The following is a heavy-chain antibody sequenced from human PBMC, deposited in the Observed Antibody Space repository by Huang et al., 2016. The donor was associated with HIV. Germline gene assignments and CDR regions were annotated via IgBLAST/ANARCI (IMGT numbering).Heavy chain of an antibody. Sequence: QVQLQQSGPGLVKPSQTLSLTRAISGDSVSSNSAAWHWIRQSSSSGFEWLGRTYYRSKWYNDYAVSVKSRITINSDTSKNQFSLQLNSVTPEDTALYYCARGRITMVQGVSPFYYYGMDVWGQGTTVTVSS. CDR1: GDSVSSNSAA. J-gene: IGHJ6*02. V-gene: IGHV6-1*01. CDR2: TYYRSKWYN. D-gene: IGHD3-10*01. CDR3: ARGRITMVQGVSPFYYYGMDV.